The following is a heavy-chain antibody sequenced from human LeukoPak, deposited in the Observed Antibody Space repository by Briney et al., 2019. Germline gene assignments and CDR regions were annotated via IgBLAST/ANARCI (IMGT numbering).Heavy chain of an antibody. CDR3: ARGPNKSDGGNSGSAWFDP. CDR2: MNPNSGNT. CDR1: GYTFTTYD. J-gene: IGHJ5*02. V-gene: IGHV1-8*01. D-gene: IGHD4-23*01. Sequence: TSVKVSCKASGYTFTTYDINWVRQATGQGLEWMGWMNPNSGNTGYAQKFQGRVTMTRNTSISTAYMELSSLRSEDTAVYYCARGPNKSDGGNSGSAWFDPWGQGTLVTVSS.